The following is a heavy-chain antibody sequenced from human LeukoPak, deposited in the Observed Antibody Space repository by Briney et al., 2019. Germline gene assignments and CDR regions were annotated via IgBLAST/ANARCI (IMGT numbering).Heavy chain of an antibody. CDR2: FDPEDGET. CDR1: GYTLSEIS. V-gene: IGHV1-24*01. J-gene: IGHJ3*02. D-gene: IGHD6-25*01. CDR3: ATEYSSAGEAFDI. Sequence: ASVKVSCKVSGYTLSEISMQWVRQAPGKGLEWMGGFDPEDGETIYAQKFQGRVTMTEDTSTDTAYMELSSLRSEDTAVYYCATEYSSAGEAFDIWGQGTMVTVSS.